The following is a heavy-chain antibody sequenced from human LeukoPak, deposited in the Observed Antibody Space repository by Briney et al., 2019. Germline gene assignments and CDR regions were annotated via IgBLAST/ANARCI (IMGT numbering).Heavy chain of an antibody. D-gene: IGHD2/OR15-2a*01. J-gene: IGHJ6*03. CDR1: GGSFSGYY. CDR3: ARVLRGTRGGYYYYYMDV. CDR2: INHSGST. Sequence: SETLSLTCAVYGGSFSGYYWSWIRQPPGKGLEWIGEINHSGSTNYNPSLKSRVTISVDTSKNQFSLKLSSVTAADTAVYYCARVLRGTRGGYYYYYMDVWGKGTTVTVSS. V-gene: IGHV4-34*01.